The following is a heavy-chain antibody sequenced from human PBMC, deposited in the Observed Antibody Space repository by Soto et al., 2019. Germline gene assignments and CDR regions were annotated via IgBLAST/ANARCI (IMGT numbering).Heavy chain of an antibody. J-gene: IGHJ5*02. CDR3: AKFGSIAARGSGWFDP. Sequence: GASVKVSCKASGYTFTSYDINWVRQATGQGLEWMGWMNPNSGNTGYAQKFQGRVTMTRNTSISTAYMELSSLRSEDTAGYYCAKFGSIAARGSGWFDPWGQGTLVTVSS. D-gene: IGHD6-6*01. CDR1: GYTFTSYD. CDR2: MNPNSGNT. V-gene: IGHV1-8*01.